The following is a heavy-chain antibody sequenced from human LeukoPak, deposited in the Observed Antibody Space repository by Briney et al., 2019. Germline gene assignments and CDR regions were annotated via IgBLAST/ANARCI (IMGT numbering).Heavy chain of an antibody. J-gene: IGHJ6*03. Sequence: GGSLRLSCAASGFTFSSYAMSWVRQAPGKGLEWVSAISGSGGSTYYADSVKGRFTISRDNSKNTLYLQMNSLRAEDTAVYYCAKSKRSSTSSPPGYMDVWGKGTTVTVSS. D-gene: IGHD2-2*01. V-gene: IGHV3-23*01. CDR1: GFTFSSYA. CDR3: AKSKRSSTSSPPGYMDV. CDR2: ISGSGGST.